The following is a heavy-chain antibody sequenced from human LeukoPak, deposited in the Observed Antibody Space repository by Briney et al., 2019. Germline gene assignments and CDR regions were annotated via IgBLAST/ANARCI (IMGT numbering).Heavy chain of an antibody. V-gene: IGHV4-59*12. J-gene: IGHJ3*02. CDR3: ARDRVPTIKGRSDSFDI. CDR1: GASISSYY. D-gene: IGHD5-24*01. Sequence: SETLSLTCTVSGASISSYYWSWIRQPPGKGLEWITYIHYSGRTHYNPSLKSRVTISVDTSKNQFSLKLSSVTAADTAVYFCARDRVPTIKGRSDSFDIWGQGTMVTVSS. CDR2: IHYSGRT.